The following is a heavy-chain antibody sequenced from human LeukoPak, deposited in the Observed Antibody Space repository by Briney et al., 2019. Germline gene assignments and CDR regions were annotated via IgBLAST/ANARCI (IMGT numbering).Heavy chain of an antibody. CDR1: GGSISSSSYY. CDR2: IYYSGST. Sequence: PSETLSLTCTVSGGSISSSSYYWGWIRQPPGKGLEWIGSIYYSGSTYYNPSLKSRVTISVDTSKNQFSLKLSSVTAADTAVYYCARDLVGGSVSVPAATRDDYWGQGTLVTVSS. J-gene: IGHJ4*02. V-gene: IGHV4-39*07. D-gene: IGHD6-25*01. CDR3: ARDLVGGSVSVPAATRDDY.